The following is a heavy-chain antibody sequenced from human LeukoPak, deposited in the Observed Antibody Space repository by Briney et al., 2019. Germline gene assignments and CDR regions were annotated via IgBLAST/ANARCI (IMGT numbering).Heavy chain of an antibody. CDR2: ISSSGSTI. J-gene: IGHJ4*02. D-gene: IGHD3-10*01. CDR1: GFTFSSYE. CDR3: ARATAAAVYGPEYFDY. Sequence: PGGSLRLSCAASGFTFSSYEMNWVRQAPGKGLEWVSYISSSGSTIYYADSVKGRFTISRDNAKNSLYLQMNSLRAEDTAVYYCARATAAAVYGPEYFDYWGQGTLVTVSS. V-gene: IGHV3-48*03.